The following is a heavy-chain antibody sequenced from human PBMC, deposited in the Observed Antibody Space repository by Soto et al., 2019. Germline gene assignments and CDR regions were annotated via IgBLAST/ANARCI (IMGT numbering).Heavy chain of an antibody. D-gene: IGHD3-3*01. J-gene: IGHJ6*03. V-gene: IGHV4-39*01. CDR3: ARHKDSYYDFWSGLVPDYYYYYMDV. CDR1: GGSISSSSYY. Sequence: SETLSLTCTVSGGSISSSSYYWGWIRQPPGKGLEWIGSIYYSGSTYYNPSLKSRVTISVDTSKNQFSLKLSSVTAADTAVYYCARHKDSYYDFWSGLVPDYYYYYMDVWGKGTTVTVSS. CDR2: IYYSGST.